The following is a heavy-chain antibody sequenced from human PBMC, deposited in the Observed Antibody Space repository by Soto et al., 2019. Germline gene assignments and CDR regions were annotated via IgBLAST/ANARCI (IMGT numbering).Heavy chain of an antibody. Sequence: NPVGSLILSCVATVFIFVEYYLSLILQSPVNKLEWLSYISGSVHNIHYVDSVKGRFTISRDNYKKALFLNMNSLRVEDNAVYYCVSRFFDGDKSDLYFEPWGQGKKVTVSS. CDR1: VFIFVEYY. CDR3: VSRFFDGDKSDLYFEP. D-gene: IGHD3-9*01. J-gene: IGHJ4*02. V-gene: IGHV3-11*01. CDR2: ISGSVHNI.